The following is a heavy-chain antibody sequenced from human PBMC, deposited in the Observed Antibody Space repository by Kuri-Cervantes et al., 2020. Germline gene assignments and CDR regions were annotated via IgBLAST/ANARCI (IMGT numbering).Heavy chain of an antibody. J-gene: IGHJ4*02. V-gene: IGHV4-39*07. CDR3: ARDQVYSYGAGRIDY. Sequence: GSLRLSCTVSGGSISSSSYYWGWIRQPPGKGLEWIGSIYYSGSTYYNPSLKSRVTISVDTSKSQFSLKLSSVTAADTAVYYCARDQVYSYGAGRIDYWGQGTLVTVSS. CDR1: GGSISSSSYY. D-gene: IGHD5-18*01. CDR2: IYYSGST.